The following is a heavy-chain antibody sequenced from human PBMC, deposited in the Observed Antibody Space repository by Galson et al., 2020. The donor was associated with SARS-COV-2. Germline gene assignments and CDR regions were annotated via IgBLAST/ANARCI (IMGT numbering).Heavy chain of an antibody. CDR3: ARVQFGQQQLVRRSGHGGFDP. D-gene: IGHD6-13*01. J-gene: IGHJ5*02. CDR2: ISAYNGNT. Sequence: ASVKVSCKASGYTFTSYGISWVRQAPGQGLEWMGWISAYNGNTNYAQKLQGRVTMTTDTSTSTAYMELRSLRSDDTAVYYCARVQFGQQQLVRRSGHGGFDPWGQGTLVTVSS. CDR1: GYTFTSYG. V-gene: IGHV1-18*01.